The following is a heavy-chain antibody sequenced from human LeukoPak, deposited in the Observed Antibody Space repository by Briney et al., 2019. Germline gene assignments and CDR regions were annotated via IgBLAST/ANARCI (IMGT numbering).Heavy chain of an antibody. V-gene: IGHV4-59*01. CDR3: ARDRGGSAAEFDY. D-gene: IGHD3-10*01. CDR1: GASISSDY. CDR2: IYYSGST. J-gene: IGHJ4*02. Sequence: SETLSLTCAVSGASISSDYWSWIRQPPGKGLEWIGYIYYSGSTNYNPSLKSRVTMSVDTSKNQFSLKLSSVTAADTAVYYCARDRGGSAAEFDYWGRGTLVTVSS.